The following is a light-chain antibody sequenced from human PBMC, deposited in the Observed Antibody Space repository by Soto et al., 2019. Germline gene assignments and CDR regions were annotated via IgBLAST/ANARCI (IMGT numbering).Light chain of an antibody. Sequence: IVLTQSPGTLSLSPGERATLSCRASRSVSITYLAWYQQKPGQAPRLLGYGASGRATGIPDRFSVSGSETDFTLNLNTLEPEDVQVYYCQQYGSSLYTFGQGTKLEIK. CDR3: QQYGSSLYT. V-gene: IGKV3-20*01. CDR2: GAS. CDR1: RSVSITY. J-gene: IGKJ2*01.